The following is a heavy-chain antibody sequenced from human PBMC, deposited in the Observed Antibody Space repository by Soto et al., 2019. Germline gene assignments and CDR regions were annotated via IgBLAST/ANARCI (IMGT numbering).Heavy chain of an antibody. J-gene: IGHJ4*02. V-gene: IGHV3-33*01. D-gene: IGHD6-19*01. CDR3: AGTVADPYYFDY. CDR2: IWYDGSNK. CDR1: GFTFSSYG. Sequence: QVQLVESGGGVVQPGRSLRLSCAASGFTFSSYGMHWVRQAPGKGLEWVAVIWYDGSNKYYADSVKGRFTISRDNSKNTLYLQMNSLRAEDTAVYYCAGTVADPYYFDYWGQGTLVTVSS.